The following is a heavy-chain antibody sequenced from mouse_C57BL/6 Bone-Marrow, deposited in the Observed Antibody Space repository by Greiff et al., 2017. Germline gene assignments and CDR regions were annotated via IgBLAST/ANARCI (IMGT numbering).Heavy chain of an antibody. CDR3: ARHLYGYDAMDY. CDR2: ISSGGSYT. J-gene: IGHJ4*01. V-gene: IGHV5-6*01. CDR1: GFTFSSYG. Sequence: EVQVVESGGDLVKPGGSLKLSCAASGFTFSSYGMSWVRQTPDKRLEWVATISSGGSYTYYPDSVKGRFTISRDNAKNTLYLHMSSLKSEDTAMYYCARHLYGYDAMDYWGQGTSVTVSS. D-gene: IGHD1-1*01.